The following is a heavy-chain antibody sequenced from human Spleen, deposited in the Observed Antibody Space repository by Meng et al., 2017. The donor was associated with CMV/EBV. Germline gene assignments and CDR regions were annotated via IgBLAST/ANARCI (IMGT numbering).Heavy chain of an antibody. D-gene: IGHD3-3*01. Sequence: GESLKISCAASGFTFRDYYMSWIRQAPGKGLEWVSYISSRCSTIYYADSVKGRFTISRDNAKNSLYLQMNSLRAEDTAVYYCARGRETYYDFWSGYSPYVPLDYWGQGTLVTVSS. V-gene: IGHV3-11*01. CDR1: GFTFRDYY. CDR2: ISSRCSTI. CDR3: ARGRETYYDFWSGYSPYVPLDY. J-gene: IGHJ4*02.